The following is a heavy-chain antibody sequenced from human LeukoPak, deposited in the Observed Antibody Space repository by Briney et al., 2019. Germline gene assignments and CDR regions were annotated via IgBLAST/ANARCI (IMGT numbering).Heavy chain of an antibody. Sequence: GGSLRLSCAASGFSFSDYGMHWVRQAPGKGLEWVAFIRYDGSHQYYADAVEGRFTISRDNSKNTLYLQMNSLRAEDTAVYYCAKGAGAWGQGTLVTVSS. CDR3: AKGAGA. CDR2: IRYDGSHQ. J-gene: IGHJ5*02. CDR1: GFSFSDYG. V-gene: IGHV3-30*02. D-gene: IGHD3-10*01.